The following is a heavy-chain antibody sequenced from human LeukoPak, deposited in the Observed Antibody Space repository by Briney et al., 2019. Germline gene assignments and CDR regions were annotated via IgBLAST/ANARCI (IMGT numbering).Heavy chain of an antibody. V-gene: IGHV3-21*01. CDR1: GFPFSTYG. D-gene: IGHD2-15*01. J-gene: IGHJ4*02. Sequence: PGGSLRLSCAASGFPFSTYGMNWVRQAPGKGLEWVSSITSSSYIYYADSLKGRFTISRDNAKNSLYLQMNSLRAEDTAVYYCARGSASRGGGSDFDYWGQGTLVTVSS. CDR3: ARGSASRGGGSDFDY. CDR2: ITSSSYI.